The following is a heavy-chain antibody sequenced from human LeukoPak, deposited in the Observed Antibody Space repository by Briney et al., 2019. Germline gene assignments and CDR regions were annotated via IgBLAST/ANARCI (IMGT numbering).Heavy chain of an antibody. V-gene: IGHV3-23*01. CDR3: AKENNWNDGRFNYFDY. Sequence: GGSLRLSCAASEFTFSNYAMTWVRQAPGKGLKWVSTISGSGTATYYADSVKGRFTISRDNSKNTLYLQMDGLRAEDTAVYYCAKENNWNDGRFNYFDYWGQGTLVTVSS. CDR2: ISGSGTAT. D-gene: IGHD1-20*01. J-gene: IGHJ4*02. CDR1: EFTFSNYA.